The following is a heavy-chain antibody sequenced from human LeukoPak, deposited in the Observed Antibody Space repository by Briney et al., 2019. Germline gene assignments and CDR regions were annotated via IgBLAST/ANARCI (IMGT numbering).Heavy chain of an antibody. J-gene: IGHJ5*02. CDR3: ARVLRDVWDSSGYITFDP. V-gene: IGHV3-23*01. D-gene: IGHD3-22*01. CDR2: ISGSGGT. CDR1: GFTFSNYA. Sequence: GGSLRLSCAASGFTFSNYAMSWVRQAPGKGLEWVSGISGSGGTYYADSVKGRFTISRDNSKNTLYLQMNSLRAEDTAVYYCARVLRDVWDSSGYITFDPWGQGTLVTVSS.